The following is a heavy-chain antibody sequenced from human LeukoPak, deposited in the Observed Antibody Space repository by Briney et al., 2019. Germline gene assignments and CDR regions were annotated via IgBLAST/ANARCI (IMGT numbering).Heavy chain of an antibody. D-gene: IGHD3-22*01. CDR1: GYTFSRHG. Sequence: ASVKVSCKTSGYTFSRHGITWVRQAPGHGLEWIGWVSGYNGNTNYAQNVQGRVTMTTDTSTNTAYMELRSLRSDDTAVYDCAKDIHPGLDSGASCCFDYWGQGTPVTVSS. CDR3: AKDIHPGLDSGASCCFDY. CDR2: VSGYNGNT. V-gene: IGHV1-18*01. J-gene: IGHJ4*02.